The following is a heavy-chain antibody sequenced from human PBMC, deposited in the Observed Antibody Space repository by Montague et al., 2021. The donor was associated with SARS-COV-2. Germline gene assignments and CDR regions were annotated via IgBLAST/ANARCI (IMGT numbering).Heavy chain of an antibody. CDR2: IENSGKS. J-gene: IGHJ3*01. D-gene: IGHD3-9*01. CDR3: ARPQPYYDLLTVNPFDV. Sequence: SETLSLTCTVSGVAVLRRSSEEHTSELQSHHDLVCRRLIENSGKSDYNPSLKSRATIFVDTSKNQFSLQLSSVTAADTAVYYCARPQPYYDLLTVNPFDVWGLGRM. CDR1: GVAVLRRSSE. V-gene: IGHV4-39*01.